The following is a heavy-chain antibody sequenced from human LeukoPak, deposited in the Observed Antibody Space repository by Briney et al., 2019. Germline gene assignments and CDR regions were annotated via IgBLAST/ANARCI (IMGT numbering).Heavy chain of an antibody. Sequence: GGSLRLSCAASGFTFSSYAMSWVRQAPGKGLEWVSGISGSGGSTYYADSVKGRFTISRDNSRSALYLQMNSLRAEDTALYYCAKDRYNTAMVSFDYWGQGTLVTVSS. CDR2: ISGSGGST. CDR3: AKDRYNTAMVSFDY. CDR1: GFTFSSYA. D-gene: IGHD5-18*01. J-gene: IGHJ4*02. V-gene: IGHV3-23*01.